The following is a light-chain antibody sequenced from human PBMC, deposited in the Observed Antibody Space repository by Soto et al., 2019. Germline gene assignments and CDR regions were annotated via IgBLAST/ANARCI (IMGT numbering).Light chain of an antibody. V-gene: IGKV1-39*01. Sequence: DIHMTQSPSSLSASVGDTVTITCRASQNIDMYLNWYQQKPGKAPRVLISGASNLQSGVPSRFSGSGSGTDFTPTISSLQSEDFASYFCQHTFNSPPWTFGQGTKVDI. CDR1: QNIDMY. J-gene: IGKJ1*01. CDR3: QHTFNSPPWT. CDR2: GAS.